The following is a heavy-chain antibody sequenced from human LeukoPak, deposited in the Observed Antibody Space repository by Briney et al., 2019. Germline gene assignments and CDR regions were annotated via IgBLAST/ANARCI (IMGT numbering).Heavy chain of an antibody. CDR1: GFTFSSYW. Sequence: GGSLRLSCAASGFTFSSYWMCWVRQAPGKGLEWVANIKQDGSEKDYVDSVKGRFTISRDNAKNSLHLQLNSLRAEDTAVYYCASGARGTREGGDLYSFDYWGQGTLVTVSS. V-gene: IGHV3-7*01. CDR2: IKQDGSEK. CDR3: ASGARGTREGGDLYSFDY. J-gene: IGHJ4*02. D-gene: IGHD4-17*01.